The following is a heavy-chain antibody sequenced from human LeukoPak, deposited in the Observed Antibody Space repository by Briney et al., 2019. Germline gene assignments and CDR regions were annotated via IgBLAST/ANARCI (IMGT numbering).Heavy chain of an antibody. CDR2: MNPNSGNT. J-gene: IGHJ6*03. CDR3: ARKGITMVRGVNYYMDV. Sequence: ASVKVSCKASGYTFTSYDISWVRQATGQGLEWMGWMNPNSGNTGYAQKFQGRVTMTRNTSISTAYMELSSLRSEDTAVYYCARKGITMVRGVNYYMDVWGKGTTVTVSS. CDR1: GYTFTSYD. D-gene: IGHD3-10*01. V-gene: IGHV1-8*01.